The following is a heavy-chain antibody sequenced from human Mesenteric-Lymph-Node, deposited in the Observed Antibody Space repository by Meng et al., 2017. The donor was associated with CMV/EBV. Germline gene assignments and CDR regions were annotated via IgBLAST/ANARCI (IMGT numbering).Heavy chain of an antibody. CDR2: ISSSSSYI. CDR1: GFTFSSYS. V-gene: IGHV3-21*01. J-gene: IGHJ3*02. D-gene: IGHD2-2*01. Sequence: GGSLRLSCAASGFTFSSYSMNWVRQAPGKGLEWVSSISSSSSYIYYADSVKGRFTISRDNAKNSLYLQMNSLRAEDTAVYYCTTDVVSWSRYCSSTSCSTGAFDIWGQGTMVTVSS. CDR3: TTDVVSWSRYCSSTSCSTGAFDI.